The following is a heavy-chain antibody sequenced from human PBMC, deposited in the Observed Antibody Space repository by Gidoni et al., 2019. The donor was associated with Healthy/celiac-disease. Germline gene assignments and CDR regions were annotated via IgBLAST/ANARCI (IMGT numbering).Heavy chain of an antibody. CDR3: ARDLAALLYYYGMDV. V-gene: IGHV3-21*01. CDR2: ISSSGSTI. Sequence: EVQLVESGGGLVKPGGSLRLSCAASGFTFSSYSMNWVRQAPGKGLEWVSSISSSGSTIYYADSVKGRFTISRDNAKNSLYLQMNSLRAEDTAVYYCARDLAALLYYYGMDVWGQGTTVTVSS. D-gene: IGHD6-6*01. J-gene: IGHJ6*02. CDR1: GFTFSSYS.